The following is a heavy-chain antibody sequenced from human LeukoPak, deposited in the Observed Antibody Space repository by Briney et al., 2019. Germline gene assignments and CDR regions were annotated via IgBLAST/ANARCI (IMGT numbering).Heavy chain of an antibody. CDR1: GFSLSTSGMC. CDR2: IDWDDDK. Sequence: SGPTLVNPTQTLTLTCTFSGFSLSTSGMCVSWIRQPPGKALEWLALIDWDDDKYYSTSLKTRLTIPKDTSKNQVVLTMTNMDPVDTATYYCARIPSGSGSYSWGYFDYWGQGTLVTVSS. D-gene: IGHD3-10*01. J-gene: IGHJ4*02. V-gene: IGHV2-70*01. CDR3: ARIPSGSGSYSWGYFDY.